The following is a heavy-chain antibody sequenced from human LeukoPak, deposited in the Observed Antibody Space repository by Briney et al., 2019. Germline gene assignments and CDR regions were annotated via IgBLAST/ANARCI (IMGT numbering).Heavy chain of an antibody. J-gene: IGHJ6*02. CDR1: GFTFSSYA. CDR3: AREMYYDILTGYYPHYYYGMDV. V-gene: IGHV3-23*01. CDR2: ISGSGGST. D-gene: IGHD3-9*01. Sequence: GGSLRLSCAASGFTFSSYAMSWVRQAPGKGLEWVSAISGSGGSTYYADSVKGRSTISRDNSKNTLYLQMNSLRAEDTAVYYCAREMYYDILTGYYPHYYYGMDVWGQGTTVTVSS.